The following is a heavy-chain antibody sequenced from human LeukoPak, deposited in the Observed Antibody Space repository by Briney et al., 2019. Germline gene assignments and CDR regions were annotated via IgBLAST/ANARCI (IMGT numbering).Heavy chain of an antibody. Sequence: GGSLRLSCAASGFTFSDYYMSWIRQAPGKGLEWVSYISSSGSTIYYADSVKGRFTISRDNAKNSLYLQMNSLRAEDTAVYYCARSHKPGIAAAVRPWGQGTLVTVSS. D-gene: IGHD6-13*01. CDR3: ARSHKPGIAAAVRP. CDR2: ISSSGSTI. J-gene: IGHJ5*02. V-gene: IGHV3-11*01. CDR1: GFTFSDYY.